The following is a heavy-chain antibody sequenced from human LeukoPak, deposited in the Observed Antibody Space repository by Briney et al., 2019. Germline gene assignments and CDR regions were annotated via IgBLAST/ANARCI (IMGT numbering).Heavy chain of an antibody. J-gene: IGHJ6*03. CDR3: ARDKGLGGMDV. Sequence: PSQTLSLTCTVSGGSISSGSYYWSWIRQPAGKGLEWIGRIYTSGSTNYNPSLKSRVTISVGTSKNQFSLKLSSVTAADTAVYYCARDKGLGGMDVWGKGTTVTVSS. CDR2: IYTSGST. D-gene: IGHD3-10*01. V-gene: IGHV4-61*02. CDR1: GGSISSGSYY.